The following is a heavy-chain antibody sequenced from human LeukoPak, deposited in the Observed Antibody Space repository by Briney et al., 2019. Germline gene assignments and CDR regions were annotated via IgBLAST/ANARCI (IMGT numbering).Heavy chain of an antibody. CDR2: MNPYSGGT. J-gene: IGHJ5*02. Sequence: ASVKVSCKASGYTFTGYYMHWVRQAPGQGLEWMGWMNPYSGGTNYAQKFQGRVTMTRDMSTSTVYMELSSLRSEDTAVYYCARQLIAARLDPWGQGTLVTVSS. D-gene: IGHD6-6*01. CDR3: ARQLIAARLDP. CDR1: GYTFTGYY. V-gene: IGHV1-2*02.